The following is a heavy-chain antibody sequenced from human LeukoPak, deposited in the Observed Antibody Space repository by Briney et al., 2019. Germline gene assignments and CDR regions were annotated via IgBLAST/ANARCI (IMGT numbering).Heavy chain of an antibody. Sequence: GESLKISCKGSGYSFTSYWIGWVRLMPGKGLEWMGIIYPGDSDTRYSPSFQGQVTISADKSISTAYLQWSSLKASDIAMYYCARRTQNSPNWGSALDAFDIWGQGTMVTVSS. D-gene: IGHD7-27*01. V-gene: IGHV5-51*01. J-gene: IGHJ3*02. CDR1: GYSFTSYW. CDR3: ARRTQNSPNWGSALDAFDI. CDR2: IYPGDSDT.